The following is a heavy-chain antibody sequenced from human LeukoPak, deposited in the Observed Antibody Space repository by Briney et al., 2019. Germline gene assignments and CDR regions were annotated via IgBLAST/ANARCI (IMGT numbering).Heavy chain of an antibody. CDR1: GFTFSSYS. V-gene: IGHV3-21*01. CDR2: ISSSSSYI. CDR3: ARNAPSPGIATKAAFDI. Sequence: GGSLRLSCAASGFTFSSYSMNWVRQAPGKGLEWVSSISSSSSYIYYADSVKGRFTISRDNAKNSLYLQMNSLRAEDTAVYYCARNAPSPGIATKAAFDIWGQGTMVTVSS. J-gene: IGHJ3*02. D-gene: IGHD6-13*01.